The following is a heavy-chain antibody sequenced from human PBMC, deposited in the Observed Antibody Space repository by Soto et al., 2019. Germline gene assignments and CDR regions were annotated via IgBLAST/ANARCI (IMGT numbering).Heavy chain of an antibody. CDR2: MNPNSGNT. J-gene: IGHJ4*02. CDR1: GYTFTSYD. Sequence: KVSCKASGYTFTSYDINWVRQATGQGLGWMGWMNPNSGNTGYAQKFQGRVTMTRNTSISTAYMELSSLRSEDTAVYYCARAVITFGGVIVTPSYYFDYWGQGTLVTVSS. CDR3: ARAVITFGGVIVTPSYYFDY. V-gene: IGHV1-8*01. D-gene: IGHD3-16*02.